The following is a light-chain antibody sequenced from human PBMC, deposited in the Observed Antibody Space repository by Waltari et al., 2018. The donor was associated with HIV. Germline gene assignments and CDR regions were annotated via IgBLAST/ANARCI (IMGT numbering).Light chain of an antibody. CDR2: NNN. J-gene: IGLJ1*01. CDR3: GAWDSSLTAYV. V-gene: IGLV1-51*01. Sequence: QSVLTQPPSVSAAPRQKVPISSSVNNTNTGTNYVSWYQHHPETAPTLRVYNNNGRPSGIPGRFSGSKSGTSATLGITGLRTGDEADYYCGAWDSSLTAYVFGSVTKVTVL. CDR1: NTNTGTNY.